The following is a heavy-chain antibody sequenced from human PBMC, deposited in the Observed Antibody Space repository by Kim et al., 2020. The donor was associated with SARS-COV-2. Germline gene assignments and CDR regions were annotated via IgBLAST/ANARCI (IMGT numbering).Heavy chain of an antibody. J-gene: IGHJ5*02. CDR3: ARVQDILMGRNWFDP. D-gene: IGHD3-9*01. V-gene: IGHV4-30-4*01. Sequence: SETLSLTCTVSGGSISSGDYYWSWIRQPPGKGLEWIGYIYYSGSTYYNPSLKSRVTISVDTSKNQFSLKLSSVTAADTAVYYCARVQDILMGRNWFDPWGQGTLVTVSS. CDR1: GGSISSGDYY. CDR2: IYYSGST.